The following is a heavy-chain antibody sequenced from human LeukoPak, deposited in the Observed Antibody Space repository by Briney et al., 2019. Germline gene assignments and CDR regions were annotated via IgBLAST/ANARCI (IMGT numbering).Heavy chain of an antibody. CDR3: AREDYSSSFDY. CDR1: GFTFSSYA. Sequence: GGSLRLSCAASGFTFSSYAMHCVRQAPGKGLEWVAVISYDGSNKYYADSVKGRFTISRDNSKNTLYLQMNSLRAEDTVVYYCAREDYSSSFDYWGQGTLVTVSS. D-gene: IGHD6-13*01. J-gene: IGHJ4*02. CDR2: ISYDGSNK. V-gene: IGHV3-30-3*01.